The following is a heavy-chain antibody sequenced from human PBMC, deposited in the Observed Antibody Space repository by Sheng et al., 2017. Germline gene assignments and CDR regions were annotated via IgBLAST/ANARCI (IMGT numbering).Heavy chain of an antibody. CDR1: GYTFTSYG. V-gene: IGHV1-18*01. Sequence: QVHLVQSGTEVKKPGASVRVSCKASGYTFTSYGVSWVRQAPGQGLEWMGWISPYNGNTNYAQKFQGRVTMTTDTSTSTAYMELRSLRSDDTAVYYCARIEVIISDGPWFDPWGQGTLVTVSS. CDR2: ISPYNGNT. CDR3: ARIEVIISDGPWFDP. J-gene: IGHJ5*02. D-gene: IGHD3-3*01.